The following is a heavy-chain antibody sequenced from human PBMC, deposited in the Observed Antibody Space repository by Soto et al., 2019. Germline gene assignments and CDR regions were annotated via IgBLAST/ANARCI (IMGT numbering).Heavy chain of an antibody. Sequence: SETLSLTCTVSGGSISSYYWTWIRQPPGKGLEWIGFMSNSGSTHYNPSLKSRVTISLDTSKNQFSLNLRSVTAADTAVYYCASMGYHYGSGSYPLDYWGQGTLVTVSS. J-gene: IGHJ4*02. V-gene: IGHV4-59*08. CDR3: ASMGYHYGSGSYPLDY. CDR1: GGSISSYY. CDR2: MSNSGST. D-gene: IGHD3-10*01.